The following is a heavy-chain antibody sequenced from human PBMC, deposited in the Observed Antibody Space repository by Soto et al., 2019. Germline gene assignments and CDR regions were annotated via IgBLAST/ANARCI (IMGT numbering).Heavy chain of an antibody. Sequence: QVQLQESGPGLVKPSETLSLTCTVSGGSISSYYWSWIRQPPGKGLEWIGYSYYSGSTNYNPSLKSRVTISVDTSKNQFSLKLSSVTAADTAVYYCARLHSYGYYDYWGQGTLVTVSS. CDR3: ARLHSYGYYDY. CDR1: GGSISSYY. J-gene: IGHJ4*02. D-gene: IGHD5-18*01. V-gene: IGHV4-59*08. CDR2: SYYSGST.